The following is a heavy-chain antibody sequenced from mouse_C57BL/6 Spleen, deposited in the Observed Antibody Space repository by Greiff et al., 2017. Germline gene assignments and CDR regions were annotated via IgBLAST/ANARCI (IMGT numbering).Heavy chain of an antibody. CDR3: ARSRYGNWYFDV. CDR1: GYTFTSYW. D-gene: IGHD2-14*01. Sequence: QVQLQQPGTELVKPGASVKLSCKASGYTFTSYWMHWVKQRPGQGLEWIGNINPSNGGTNYNEKFKSKATLTVDKSSSTASMQLSSLTSEDSAVYYCARSRYGNWYFDVWGTGTTVTVSS. CDR2: INPSNGGT. J-gene: IGHJ1*03. V-gene: IGHV1-53*01.